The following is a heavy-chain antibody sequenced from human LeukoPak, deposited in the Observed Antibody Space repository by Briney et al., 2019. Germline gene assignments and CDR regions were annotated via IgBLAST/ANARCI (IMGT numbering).Heavy chain of an antibody. CDR2: ISVPGGNT. CDR1: GFTLSTYA. D-gene: IGHD2-15*01. Sequence: PGGSLRLSCAASGFTLSTYAMSWVRQAPGKALEWVSLISVPGGNTYYADSVKDRFTISRDNSKNTLYLQMNSLRAEDTAVYYCAKEDCSAGGCYYSYFDSWGQGVLVTVSS. J-gene: IGHJ4*02. V-gene: IGHV3-23*01. CDR3: AKEDCSAGGCYYSYFDS.